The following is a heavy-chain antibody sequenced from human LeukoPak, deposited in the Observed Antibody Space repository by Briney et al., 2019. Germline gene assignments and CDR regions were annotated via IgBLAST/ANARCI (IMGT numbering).Heavy chain of an antibody. D-gene: IGHD6-6*01. CDR2: IFPGDSDT. Sequence: GESLKISCKGSGYSFTSYWIGWVRQMPGKGLEWMGIIFPGDSDTRYSPSFQGQVTISADKSISTAYLQWSSLKASDTAMYYCARRREYSSSSGNWFDPWGQGTLVTVSS. CDR1: GYSFTSYW. J-gene: IGHJ5*02. CDR3: ARRREYSSSSGNWFDP. V-gene: IGHV5-51*01.